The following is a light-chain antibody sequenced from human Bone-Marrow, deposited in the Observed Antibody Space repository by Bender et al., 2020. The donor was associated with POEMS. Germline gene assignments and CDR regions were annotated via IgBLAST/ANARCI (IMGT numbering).Light chain of an antibody. CDR2: QDT. CDR1: DLGDKY. Sequence: SYEVTQPPSVSVSPGQTASITCSGDDLGDKYVAWYQQKPGQSPVLVIYQDTKRPSGIPERFSGSNSGNTATLTISGTQAMDEADYYCQAWDTYSVICGGGTKLTVL. J-gene: IGLJ2*01. CDR3: QAWDTYSVI. V-gene: IGLV3-1*01.